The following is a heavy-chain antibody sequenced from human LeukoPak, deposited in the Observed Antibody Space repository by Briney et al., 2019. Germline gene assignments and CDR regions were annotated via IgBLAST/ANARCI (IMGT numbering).Heavy chain of an antibody. CDR1: GFTFSSYG. D-gene: IGHD3-22*01. V-gene: IGHV3-30*18. Sequence: GGSLRLSCAASGFTFSSYGMHWVRQAPGKGLEWVAVISYDESNKYYADSVKGRFTISRDNSKNTLYLQMNGLRAEDTAVYYCAKEAVNYYDSSGYFDDAFDIWGQGTMVTVSS. CDR2: ISYDESNK. J-gene: IGHJ3*02. CDR3: AKEAVNYYDSSGYFDDAFDI.